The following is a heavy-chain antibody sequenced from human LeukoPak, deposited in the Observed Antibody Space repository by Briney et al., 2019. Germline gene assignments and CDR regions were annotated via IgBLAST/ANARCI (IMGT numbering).Heavy chain of an antibody. CDR1: GGSISSYY. J-gene: IGHJ5*02. V-gene: IGHV4-59*01. D-gene: IGHD3-10*01. CDR2: IYYSGST. CDR3: ARAYYYGSGSYQPIDP. Sequence: SETLSLTCTVPGGSISSYYWSWIRQPPGKGLEWVGYIYYSGSTNYNPSLKSRVTISVDTSKNQFSLKLSSVTAADTAVYYCARAYYYGSGSYQPIDPWGQGTLVTVSS.